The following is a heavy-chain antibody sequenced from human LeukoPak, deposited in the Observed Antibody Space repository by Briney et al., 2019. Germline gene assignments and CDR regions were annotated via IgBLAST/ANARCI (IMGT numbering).Heavy chain of an antibody. D-gene: IGHD2-2*01. CDR3: ARADYCSSTSCYPYYYYYYGMDV. Sequence: ASVKVSCKASGYTFTSYDINWVRQATGQGLEWMGWMNPNSGNTGYAQKFQGRVTMTRNTSISTAYMELSSLRSEDTAVYYCARADYCSSTSCYPYYYYYYGMDVWGQGTTVTASS. CDR1: GYTFTSYD. J-gene: IGHJ6*02. V-gene: IGHV1-8*01. CDR2: MNPNSGNT.